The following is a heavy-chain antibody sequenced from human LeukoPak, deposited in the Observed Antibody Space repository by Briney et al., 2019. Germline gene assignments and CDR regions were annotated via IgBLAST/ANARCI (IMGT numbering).Heavy chain of an antibody. J-gene: IGHJ3*02. D-gene: IGHD3-22*01. Sequence: SETLPLTCSVSGGSISSYHWSWIRQPPGKGLEWIAYISYSGSTNYNPSLKSRVTTLVDTSKNQFSLKLSSVTAADTAVYYCARDSHDSSGYYFSGRNRGAFDIWGQGTMVTVSS. CDR2: ISYSGST. CDR3: ARDSHDSSGYYFSGRNRGAFDI. V-gene: IGHV4-59*12. CDR1: GGSISSYH.